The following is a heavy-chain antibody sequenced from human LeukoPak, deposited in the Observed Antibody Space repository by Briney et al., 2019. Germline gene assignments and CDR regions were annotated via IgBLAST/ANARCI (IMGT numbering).Heavy chain of an antibody. D-gene: IGHD3/OR15-3a*01. V-gene: IGHV3-21*01. CDR1: GFTFSSYS. J-gene: IGHJ4*02. CDR3: ARDGRFGLPSDY. CDR2: ISSGSSYR. Sequence: GGSLRLSCAASGFTFSSYSMNWVRQAPGKGLEWVSSISSGSSYRYYADSMKGRFTISRDNSKNTLYLQMNSLRTEDTAVYYCARDGRFGLPSDYWGQGTLVTVSS.